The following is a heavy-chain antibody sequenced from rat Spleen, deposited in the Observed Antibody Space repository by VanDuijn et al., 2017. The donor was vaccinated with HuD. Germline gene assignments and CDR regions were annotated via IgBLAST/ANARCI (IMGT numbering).Heavy chain of an antibody. CDR3: AATVVSVMDS. D-gene: IGHD1-1*01. CDR2: IQNGGST. Sequence: QVQLKESGPGLVQPSQTLSLTCTVSGFSLTSYHVHWVRQPPGKGLEWMGRIQNGGSTDYNSALKSRLSISRDTSKSQVFLKMNSLQTEDTAMYCCAATVVSVMDSWGQGTSVTVSS. V-gene: IGHV2-27*01. CDR1: GFSLTSYH. J-gene: IGHJ4*01.